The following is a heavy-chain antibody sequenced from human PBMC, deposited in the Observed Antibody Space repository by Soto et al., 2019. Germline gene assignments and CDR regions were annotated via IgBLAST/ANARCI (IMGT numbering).Heavy chain of an antibody. CDR3: ARETYGDYVGYFDP. Sequence: SETLSLTCAVSGGSISSSNWWSWVRQPPGRGLEWIGEIYHSGNSNYNPSLKSRVTLSVDKSKNQFSLNLTSVTAADTAVYYCARETYGDYVGYFDPWGQGTLVTVSS. D-gene: IGHD4-17*01. CDR1: GGSISSSNW. J-gene: IGHJ5*02. CDR2: IYHSGNS. V-gene: IGHV4-4*02.